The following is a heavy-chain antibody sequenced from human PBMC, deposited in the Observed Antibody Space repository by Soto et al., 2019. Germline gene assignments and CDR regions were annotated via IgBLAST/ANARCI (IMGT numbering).Heavy chain of an antibody. CDR3: ARGVYDFWSGDPNGLDY. CDR1: GFTFSGSA. D-gene: IGHD3-3*01. Sequence: EVQLVESGGGLVQPGGSLKLSCAASGFTFSGSAMHWVRQASGKGLEWVGRIRNKANNYATAYAVSVKGRFTISRDDSRSTAYLQMNSLKTEDTAVYYCARGVYDFWSGDPNGLDYWGQGTVVTVSS. V-gene: IGHV3-73*02. CDR2: IRNKANNYAT. J-gene: IGHJ4*02.